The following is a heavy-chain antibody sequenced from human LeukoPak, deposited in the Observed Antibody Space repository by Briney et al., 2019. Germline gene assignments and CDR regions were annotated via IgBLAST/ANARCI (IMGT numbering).Heavy chain of an antibody. D-gene: IGHD6-13*01. J-gene: IGHJ4*02. CDR1: GFTFSDYY. CDR2: ISGGSTI. Sequence: GSLRLSCAASGFTFSDYYMSWVRQAPRKGLEWVSYISGGSTIYHADSVKGRFTISRDNAKKLLYLQMNSLRAEDTAVYYCAKALTGIAAVAAYWGQGTLVTVSS. V-gene: IGHV3-11*01. CDR3: AKALTGIAAVAAY.